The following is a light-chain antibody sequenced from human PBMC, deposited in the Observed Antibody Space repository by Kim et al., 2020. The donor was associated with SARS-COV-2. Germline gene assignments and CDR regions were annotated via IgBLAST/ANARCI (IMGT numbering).Light chain of an antibody. Sequence: QSALTQPASVSGSPGQSITISGTGTSSDIGGYNFVSWYQQHPGKAPQLMIYDVSNRPSGVSDRFSGSKSGNTASLTISGLQAEDEADYYCSSYTSSTTLIFGGGTQLTVL. J-gene: IGLJ2*01. V-gene: IGLV2-14*03. CDR2: DVS. CDR3: SSYTSSTTLI. CDR1: SSDIGGYNF.